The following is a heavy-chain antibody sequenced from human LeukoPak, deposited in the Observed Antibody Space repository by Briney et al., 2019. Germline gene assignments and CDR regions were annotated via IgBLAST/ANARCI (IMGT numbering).Heavy chain of an antibody. V-gene: IGHV3-7*03. CDR1: GFTFSSYW. J-gene: IGHJ6*02. D-gene: IGHD3-16*01. Sequence: PGGSLRLSGAASGFTFSSYWMNWARPAPGKGLEWVASINHNGNVNYYVDSVKGRFTISRDNAKNSLYLQMSNLRAEDTAVYFCARGGGLDVWGQGATVTVSS. CDR2: INHNGNVN. CDR3: ARGGGLDV.